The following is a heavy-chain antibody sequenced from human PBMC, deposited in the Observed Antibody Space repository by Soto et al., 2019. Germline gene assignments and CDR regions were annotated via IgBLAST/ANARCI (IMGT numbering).Heavy chain of an antibody. J-gene: IGHJ6*03. CDR2: IYYSGST. Sequence: SETLSLTCTVSGGSISSYYWSWIRQPPGKGLEWIGYIYYSGSTNYNPSLKSRVTISVDTSKNQFSLKLSSVTAADTAVYYCARLGDGDYVGYYYYYMDVWGKGTTVTVSS. D-gene: IGHD4-17*01. V-gene: IGHV4-59*08. CDR3: ARLGDGDYVGYYYYYMDV. CDR1: GGSISSYY.